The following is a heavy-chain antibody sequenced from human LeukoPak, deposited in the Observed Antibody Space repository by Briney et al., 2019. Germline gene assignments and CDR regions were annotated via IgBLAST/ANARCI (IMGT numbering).Heavy chain of an antibody. V-gene: IGHV1-18*01. J-gene: IGHJ4*02. CDR1: GYTFTSYG. CDR2: ISGYNGNT. CDR3: ARDQRRCSSTSCPFDY. Sequence: ASVKVSCKASGYTFTSYGISWVRQAPGQGLEWMGWISGYNGNTNYAQKLQGRVTMTTDTSTSTAYMELRSLRSDDTAVYYCARDQRRCSSTSCPFDYWGQGTLVTVSS. D-gene: IGHD2-2*01.